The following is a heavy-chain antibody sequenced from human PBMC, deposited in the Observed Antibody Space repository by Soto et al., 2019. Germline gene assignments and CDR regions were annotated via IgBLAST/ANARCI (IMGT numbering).Heavy chain of an antibody. CDR2: IYYSGST. CDR1: GGSISSYY. V-gene: IGHV4-59*01. CDR3: ARDRSGNAFAI. D-gene: IGHD3-10*01. Sequence: PSETLSLTCTVSGGSISSYYWSWIRQPPGKGLEWIGYIYYSGSTNYNPSLKSRVTISVDTSKNQFSLKLSSVTAADTAVYYCARDRSGNAFAIWGQGTMVTVSS. J-gene: IGHJ3*02.